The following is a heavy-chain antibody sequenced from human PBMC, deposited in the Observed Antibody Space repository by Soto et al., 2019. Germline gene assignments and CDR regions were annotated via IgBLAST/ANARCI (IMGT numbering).Heavy chain of an antibody. J-gene: IGHJ4*02. D-gene: IGHD4-4*01. CDR2: INPSGGST. Sequence: PGQGLEWMGIINPSGGSTSYAQKFQGRVTMTRDTSXSTXYXEXSSLRSEDTAVYYCARDRHSNSYYFDYWGQGTLVTVYS. V-gene: IGHV1-46*03. CDR3: ARDRHSNSYYFDY.